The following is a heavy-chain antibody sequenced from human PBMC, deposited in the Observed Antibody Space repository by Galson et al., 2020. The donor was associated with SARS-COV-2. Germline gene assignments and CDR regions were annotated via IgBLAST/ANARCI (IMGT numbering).Heavy chain of an antibody. CDR2: ISSSGAS. CDR1: GFIFSDYY. V-gene: IGHV3-23*01. J-gene: IGHJ4*02. D-gene: IGHD1-26*01. CDR3: VKDHSGSHYRHDY. Sequence: TGGSLRLYCAASGFIFSDYYMSWVRQPPGKGLEWVSCISSSGASYYSDSVKGRFTISRDISKNTLYLQMNTLRVEDTAIYYCVKDHSGSHYRHDYWGQGTLVTVSS.